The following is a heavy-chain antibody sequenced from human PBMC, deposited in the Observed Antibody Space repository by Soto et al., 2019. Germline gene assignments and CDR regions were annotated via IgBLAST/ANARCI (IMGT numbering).Heavy chain of an antibody. D-gene: IGHD3-3*01. Sequence: GSLRLSCTASGFTFGDYAMSWFRQAPGKGLEWVGFIRSKAYGGTTEYAASVKGRFTISRDDSKSIAYLQMNSLKTEDTAVYYCTRDSGDYYDFWSGYYFYFDYWGQGTLVTVSS. J-gene: IGHJ4*02. CDR1: GFTFGDYA. CDR3: TRDSGDYYDFWSGYYFYFDY. V-gene: IGHV3-49*03. CDR2: IRSKAYGGTT.